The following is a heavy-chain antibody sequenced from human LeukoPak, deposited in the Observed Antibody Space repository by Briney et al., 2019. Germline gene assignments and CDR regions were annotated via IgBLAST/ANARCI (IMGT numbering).Heavy chain of an antibody. D-gene: IGHD3-10*01. CDR1: GFTFSTYW. CDR3: ARRLVVRGNPPREYYFDY. V-gene: IGHV3-7*01. Sequence: GGSLRLSCAASGFTFSTYWMSWVRQAPGKGLEWVAIIKQDGSEKYYVDSVKGRFTISRDNVKNSLYLQMNSLRADDTAVYYCARRLVVRGNPPREYYFDYWGQGTLDTVSS. CDR2: IKQDGSEK. J-gene: IGHJ4*02.